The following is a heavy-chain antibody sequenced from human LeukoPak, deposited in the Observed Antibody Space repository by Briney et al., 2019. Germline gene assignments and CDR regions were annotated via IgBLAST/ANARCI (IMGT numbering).Heavy chain of an antibody. Sequence: GTSLRLSCAASGFNFSSYAMHWVRQAPGEGLEWVGLISYGGIDKSYADSVKGRFTISRDSSKRTLYLQMNSLRAEDTAVYYCATFTDYWGQGTLVAVSS. V-gene: IGHV3-30*04. CDR1: GFNFSSYA. CDR3: ATFTDY. CDR2: ISYGGIDK. J-gene: IGHJ4*02.